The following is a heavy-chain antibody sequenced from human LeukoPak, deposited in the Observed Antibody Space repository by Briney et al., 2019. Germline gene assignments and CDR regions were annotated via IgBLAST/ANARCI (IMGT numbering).Heavy chain of an antibody. D-gene: IGHD3-22*01. Sequence: PGGSLRLSCAASGFTFSSYSMNWVRQAPGKGLEWVSSISSSSSYIYYADSVKGRFTISRDNAKNSLYLQMNSLRAEDTAVYYCAKRDFSYDSSGYYQYYFDYWGQGTLVTVSS. CDR2: ISSSSSYI. V-gene: IGHV3-21*04. J-gene: IGHJ4*02. CDR3: AKRDFSYDSSGYYQYYFDY. CDR1: GFTFSSYS.